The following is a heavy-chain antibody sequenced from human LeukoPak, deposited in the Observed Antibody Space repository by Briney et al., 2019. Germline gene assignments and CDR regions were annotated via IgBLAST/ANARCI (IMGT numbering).Heavy chain of an antibody. CDR2: INWNGGST. CDR3: ARDRYGDGYNRDLRTHWGFLLAY. J-gene: IGHJ4*02. Sequence: PGGSLRLSCAASGFTFDDYGMSWVRQAPGKGLEWVSGINWNGGSTGYADSVKGRFTISRDNAKNSLYLQMNSLRAEDTAVYYCARDRYGDGYNRDLRTHWGFLLAYWGQGTLVTVSS. CDR1: GFTFDDYG. V-gene: IGHV3-20*04. D-gene: IGHD5-24*01.